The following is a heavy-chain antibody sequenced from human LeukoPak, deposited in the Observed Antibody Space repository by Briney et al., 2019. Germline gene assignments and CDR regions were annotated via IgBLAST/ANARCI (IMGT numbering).Heavy chain of an antibody. V-gene: IGHV3-23*01. J-gene: IGHJ5*02. CDR1: LFTFSSYA. CDR3: AKCGSGYYYINWFDP. D-gene: IGHD3-22*01. Sequence: GGSLRLSCAASLFTFSSYAMSWVRQAPGKGLEWVSAISGSGGSTYYADSVKGRFTISRDNSKNTLYLQMNSLRAEDTAVYYCAKCGSGYYYINWFDPWGQGTLVTVSS. CDR2: ISGSGGST.